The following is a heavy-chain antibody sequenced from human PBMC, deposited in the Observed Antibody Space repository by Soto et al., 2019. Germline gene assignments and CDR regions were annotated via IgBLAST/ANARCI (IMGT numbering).Heavy chain of an antibody. V-gene: IGHV4-30-4*01. Sequence: PSETLSLTCTVSGGSISSGDYYWSWIRQPPGKGLEWIGYIYYSGSTYYNPSLKSRVTISVDTSKNQFSLKLSSVTAADTAVYYCARDRLYYYGSGSYFMDVWGQGTTVTV. D-gene: IGHD3-10*01. J-gene: IGHJ6*02. CDR2: IYYSGST. CDR3: ARDRLYYYGSGSYFMDV. CDR1: GGSISSGDYY.